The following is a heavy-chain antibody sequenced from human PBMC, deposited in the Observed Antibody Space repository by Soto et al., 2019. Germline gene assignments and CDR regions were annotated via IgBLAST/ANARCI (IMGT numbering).Heavy chain of an antibody. J-gene: IGHJ5*02. CDR3: ALIKDCSRTERYLASSDR. Sequence: SGPTLVNPTETLTLTCTVSGLSLSNGKLGVSWIRQPPGKSLEWLAHIFSSDDKSYSTSLRSRLTISKDTYRSQVVLTMTNLDTMDSATYYCALIKDCSRTERYLASSDRWGKGNMVNVSS. V-gene: IGHV2-26*01. CDR1: GLSLSNGKLG. CDR2: IFSSDDK. D-gene: IGHD2-2*01.